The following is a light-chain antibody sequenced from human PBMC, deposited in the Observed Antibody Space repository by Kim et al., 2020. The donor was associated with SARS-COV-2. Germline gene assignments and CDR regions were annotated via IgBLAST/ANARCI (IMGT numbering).Light chain of an antibody. CDR2: RNN. Sequence: VALGKTAKISCGGNNIGGKHVHWYQQKPGQAPVTVIYRNNNLPSGIPERFSGSNSGNAATLSISRVQVGDEAVYFCQVWDSNTVIFGGGTQLTVL. V-gene: IGLV3-9*01. CDR1: NIGGKH. CDR3: QVWDSNTVI. J-gene: IGLJ2*01.